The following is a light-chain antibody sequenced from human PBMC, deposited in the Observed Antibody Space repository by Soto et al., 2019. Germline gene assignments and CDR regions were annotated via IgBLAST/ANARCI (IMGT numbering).Light chain of an antibody. CDR3: QQYESYPLT. CDR2: SAS. CDR1: QSVSGW. J-gene: IGKJ4*01. V-gene: IGKV1-5*03. Sequence: DIQMTQSPSTLSASVGDRVTITCPASQSVSGWLAWYRQKPGKAPELLIYSASTLETGVPSRFSGSGSGTEFTLTVSSLQPDDFATYYCQQYESYPLTFGGGTKIDI.